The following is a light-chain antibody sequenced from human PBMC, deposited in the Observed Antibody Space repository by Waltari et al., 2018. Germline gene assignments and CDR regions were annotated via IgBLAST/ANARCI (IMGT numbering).Light chain of an antibody. J-gene: IGLJ2*01. CDR3: CSYAGSYTFV. V-gene: IGLV2-11*01. Sequence: QSALTPPRSVSGSPGQSVPISCTGTSSDGGGYNYISWYQQHPGQTPKLMIYDVSKRPSGFPDRFSGSKSGNTASLTISGLQAEDEADYYCCSYAGSYTFVFGGGTKLTVL. CDR1: SSDGGGYNY. CDR2: DVS.